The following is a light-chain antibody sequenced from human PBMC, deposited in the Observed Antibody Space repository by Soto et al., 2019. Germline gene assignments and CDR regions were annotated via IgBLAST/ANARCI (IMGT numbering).Light chain of an antibody. V-gene: IGKV1-5*01. Sequence: IQMTQSPSTVSAYVGDRVTITFRASQSISSWLAWYQQKPGKAPKLLIYDASSLESGVPSRFSGSGSGTDFTLTISSLQPEDIATYYCQESYSTSFGQRTNVAIK. J-gene: IGKJ1*01. CDR3: QESYSTS. CDR1: QSISSW. CDR2: DAS.